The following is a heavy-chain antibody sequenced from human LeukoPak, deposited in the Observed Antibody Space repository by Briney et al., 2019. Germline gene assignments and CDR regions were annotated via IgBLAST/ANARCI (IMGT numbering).Heavy chain of an antibody. V-gene: IGHV4-39*01. CDR2: IYYSGST. Sequence: SETLSLTCTVSGGSFSSNSYYWGWIRQPPGKGLEWIGSIYYSGSTYYNPSLKSRVTISVDTSKNQFSLKLSSVTAADTAVYYCARHVKANYYGSGSLGGGFDHWGQGTLVTVSS. D-gene: IGHD3-10*01. J-gene: IGHJ4*02. CDR3: ARHVKANYYGSGSLGGGFDH. CDR1: GGSFSSNSYY.